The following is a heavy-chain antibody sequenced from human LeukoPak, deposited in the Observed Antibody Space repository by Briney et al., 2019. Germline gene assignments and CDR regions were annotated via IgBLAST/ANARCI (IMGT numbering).Heavy chain of an antibody. J-gene: IGHJ3*02. CDR2: IKQDGSEK. CDR1: GFPFSSYW. V-gene: IGHV3-7*01. CDR3: ARVLITMARGVIISPGHAFDI. D-gene: IGHD3-10*01. Sequence: GGSLRLSCAASGFPFSSYWMSWVRQAPGKGLEWVANIKQDGSEKYYVDSVKGRFTISRDNAKNSLYLQMNSLRAEDTAVYYCARVLITMARGVIISPGHAFDIWGQGTMVTVSS.